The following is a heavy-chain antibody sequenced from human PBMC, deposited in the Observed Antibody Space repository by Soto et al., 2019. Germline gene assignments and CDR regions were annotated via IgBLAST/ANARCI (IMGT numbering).Heavy chain of an antibody. J-gene: IGHJ6*03. CDR1: GGSISSYY. CDR3: ARVPRYCSSTSCYGEAYYYYYMDV. CDR2: IYYSGST. V-gene: IGHV4-59*12. Sequence: PSETLSLTGTGSGGSISSYYWSWIRQPPGKGLEWIGYIYYSGSTNYNPSLKSRVTISVDTSKHQFSLKLSSVTAADTAVYYCARVPRYCSSTSCYGEAYYYYYMDVWGKGTTVTVSS. D-gene: IGHD2-2*01.